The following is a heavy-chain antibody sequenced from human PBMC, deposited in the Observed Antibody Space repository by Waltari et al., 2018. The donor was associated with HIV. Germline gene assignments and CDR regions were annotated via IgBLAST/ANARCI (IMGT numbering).Heavy chain of an antibody. CDR2: INSDGSST. J-gene: IGHJ6*02. Sequence: EAQLVESGGGLVQPGGSLRLSCAASGFTFSNSWMHWVRQAPGKVLVWVSRINSDGSSTGYADSVKSRFTISRDNAKNTLYLQMNSLGVDDTAVYYCARRPVPAASYYGMDVWGQGTTVTVSS. D-gene: IGHD2-2*01. CDR1: GFTFSNSW. CDR3: ARRPVPAASYYGMDV. V-gene: IGHV3-74*02.